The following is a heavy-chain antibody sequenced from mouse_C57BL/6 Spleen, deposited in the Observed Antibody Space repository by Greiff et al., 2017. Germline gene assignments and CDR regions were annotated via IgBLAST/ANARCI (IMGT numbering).Heavy chain of an antibody. CDR2: IWGDGST. Sequence: VKLQESGPGLVAPSQSLSITCTVSGFSLTSYGVSWVRPPPGKGLEWLGVIWGDGSTNYHSALISRLSISKDNSKSQVFLKLNSLQTYDTATYYCAKLCGNWYFDVWGTGTTVTVSS. CDR3: AKLCGNWYFDV. J-gene: IGHJ1*03. D-gene: IGHD1-1*02. CDR1: GFSLTSYG. V-gene: IGHV2-3*01.